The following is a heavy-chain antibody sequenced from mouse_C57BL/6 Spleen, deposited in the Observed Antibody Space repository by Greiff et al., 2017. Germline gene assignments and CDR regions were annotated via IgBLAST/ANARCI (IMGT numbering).Heavy chain of an antibody. D-gene: IGHD4-1*01. Sequence: LVESGAELARPGASVKMSCKASGYTFTSYTMHWVKQRPGQGLEWIGYINPSSGYTKYNQKFKDKATLTADKSSSTAYMQLSSLTSEDSAVYYCAREEVTGYYFDYWGQGTTLTVSS. CDR2: INPSSGYT. CDR3: AREEVTGYYFDY. CDR1: GYTFTSYT. V-gene: IGHV1-4*01. J-gene: IGHJ2*01.